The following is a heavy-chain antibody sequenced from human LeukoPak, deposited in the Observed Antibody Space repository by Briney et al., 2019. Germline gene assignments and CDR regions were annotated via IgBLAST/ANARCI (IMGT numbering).Heavy chain of an antibody. Sequence: GRSLRLSCAASGFTFSSYAMHWVRQAPGEGLEWVAVISYDGSNKYYADSVKGRFTISRDNSKNTLYLQMNSLRAEDTAVYYCARDLGVTTFDYWGQGTLVTVSS. CDR3: ARDLGVTTFDY. D-gene: IGHD2-21*02. J-gene: IGHJ4*02. V-gene: IGHV3-30-3*01. CDR1: GFTFSSYA. CDR2: ISYDGSNK.